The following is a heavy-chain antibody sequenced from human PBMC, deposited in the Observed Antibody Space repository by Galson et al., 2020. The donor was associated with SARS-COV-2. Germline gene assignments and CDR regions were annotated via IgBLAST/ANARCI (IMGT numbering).Heavy chain of an antibody. CDR3: ARASDYDSGGESMDH. CDR2: IWYDGSNK. V-gene: IGHV3-33*01. Sequence: GESLKISCAASGFRFRSFGMHWVRQAPVKGLEWVAVIWYDGSNKYYVDSVKGRFTISRDNSKNILFLQMNNLRAEDTALYYCARASDYDSGGESMDHWGQGTLVTVSS. D-gene: IGHD3-22*01. CDR1: GFRFRSFG. J-gene: IGHJ1*01.